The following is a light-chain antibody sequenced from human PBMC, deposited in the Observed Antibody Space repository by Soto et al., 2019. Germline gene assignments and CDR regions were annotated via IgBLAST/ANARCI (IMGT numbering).Light chain of an antibody. CDR1: QDISNY. J-gene: IGKJ4*01. CDR3: QNYNSVPLT. V-gene: IGKV1-27*01. Sequence: DIQMTQSPSSLSASVGDRVTITCRATQDISNYLAWYQQKPGKVPKVLIYVASTLQSGVPSRFSGSGSGTDFTLTISSLQPEDVATYYCQNYNSVPLTFGGGTKVEIK. CDR2: VAS.